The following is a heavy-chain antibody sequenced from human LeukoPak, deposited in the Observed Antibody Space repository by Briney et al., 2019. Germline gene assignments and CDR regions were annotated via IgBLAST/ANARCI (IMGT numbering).Heavy chain of an antibody. J-gene: IGHJ3*02. V-gene: IGHV3-7*01. CDR2: INLDESAK. D-gene: IGHD4-23*01. CDR3: AKYGGNSGMAFDI. Sequence: GGSLRLSCAASGFTFSAHWMSWVRQAPGKGLEWVANINLDESAKRYVNSVKGRFTTSRDNAKNSLYLQMNSLRAEDTAVYYCAKYGGNSGMAFDIWGQGTVVTVSS. CDR1: GFTFSAHW.